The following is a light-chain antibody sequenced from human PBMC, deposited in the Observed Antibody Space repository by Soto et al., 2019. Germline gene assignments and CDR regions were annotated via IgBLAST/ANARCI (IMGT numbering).Light chain of an antibody. J-gene: IGKJ5*01. Sequence: EIVMTQSPATLSVSPGEGGTLSCRASQSVSSSYLAWYQQEPGQAPRLLIYDASERASGIPARFSGSGSGTDFTLTISRLEPEDFAVYYCQQYGSPITFGQGTRLEIK. CDR1: QSVSSSY. CDR3: QQYGSPIT. CDR2: DAS. V-gene: IGKV3-20*01.